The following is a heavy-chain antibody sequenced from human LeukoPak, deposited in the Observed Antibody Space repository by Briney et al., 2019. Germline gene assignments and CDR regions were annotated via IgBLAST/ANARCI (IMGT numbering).Heavy chain of an antibody. CDR1: GFTLNTTTMS. CDR2: IYWDDDK. CDR3: ARFIYSSGWYCFDN. D-gene: IGHD6-19*01. Sequence: SGPTLVKPTQTLTLTCTFSGFTLNTTTMSVGWIRQPPGKALEWLANIYWDDDKRYSPSLKSRLSITKDTFKNQVVLTMTDMDPVDTATYYCARFIYSSGWYCFDNWGRGTRVTVSS. V-gene: IGHV2-5*02. J-gene: IGHJ4*02.